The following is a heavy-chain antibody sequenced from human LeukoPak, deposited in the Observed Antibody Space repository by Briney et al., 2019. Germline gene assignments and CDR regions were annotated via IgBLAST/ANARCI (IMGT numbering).Heavy chain of an antibody. Sequence: GGSLRLSCAASGFTFSTYGMDWVSQAPGKGLEWVTVISYDGSNQQYADSVKGRFTISRDNSKNTLYLQVNSLRAEDTPMYYCAKSRAVTTLYEPFHSWGQGTMVTVSS. J-gene: IGHJ3*02. CDR1: GFTFSTYG. V-gene: IGHV3-30*18. CDR2: ISYDGSNQ. D-gene: IGHD4-17*01. CDR3: AKSRAVTTLYEPFHS.